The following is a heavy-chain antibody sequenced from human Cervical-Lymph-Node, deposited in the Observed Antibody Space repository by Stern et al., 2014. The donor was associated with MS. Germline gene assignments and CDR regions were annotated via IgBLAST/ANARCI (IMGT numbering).Heavy chain of an antibody. CDR1: RINFSSYG. J-gene: IGHJ4*02. CDR2: ISYGGSNK. D-gene: IGHD4-17*01. CDR3: AKESGDYVIDY. V-gene: IGHV3-30*18. Sequence: QMVESGGSVVQPGRSLRLSCAATRINFSSYGMKWVRHAPGKGLEWVAVISYGGSNKYHADSVKGRFTISRDNSKNTLYLQMNSLRAEDTALYYCAKESGDYVIDYWGQGTLVTVSS.